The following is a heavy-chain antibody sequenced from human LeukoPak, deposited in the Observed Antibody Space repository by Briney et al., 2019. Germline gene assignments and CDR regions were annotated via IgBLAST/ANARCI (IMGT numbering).Heavy chain of an antibody. CDR3: ARDRPYDYDSSGYYYWFDP. V-gene: IGHV1-18*01. CDR2: ISAYNGNT. J-gene: IGHJ5*02. D-gene: IGHD3-22*01. CDR1: GYTFTSYG. Sequence: ASVKVSCKASGYTFTSYGISWVRQAPGQGLEWMGWISAYNGNTNYAQKLQGRVTMTTDTSISTAYMELSRLRSDDTAVYYCARDRPYDYDSSGYYYWFDPWGQGTLVTVSS.